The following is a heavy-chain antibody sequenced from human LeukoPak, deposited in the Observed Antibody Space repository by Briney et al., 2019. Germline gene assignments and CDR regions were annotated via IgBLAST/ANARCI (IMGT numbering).Heavy chain of an antibody. J-gene: IGHJ4*02. CDR3: ARERRSSWLFDY. CDR1: GDSIRNSY. CDR2: IYYSGST. D-gene: IGHD6-13*01. Sequence: SETLSLTCTVSGDSIRNSYWSWIRQPPGKGLEWIGYIYYSGSTNYNPSLKSRVTISVDTSKNQFSLKLSSVTAADAAVYYCARERRSSWLFDYWGQGTLVTVSS. V-gene: IGHV4-59*01.